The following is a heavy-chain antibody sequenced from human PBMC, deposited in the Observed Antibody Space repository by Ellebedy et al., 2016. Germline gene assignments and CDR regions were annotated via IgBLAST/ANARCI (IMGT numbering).Heavy chain of an antibody. V-gene: IGHV3-23*01. CDR2: LSGSGPKT. J-gene: IGHJ2*01. CDR3: AKHETDGDYYFDL. Sequence: GESLKISCAASGFTFKTYAMSWVRQAPGEGLEWVSTLSGSGPKTYYADSVQGRFTISRDNSKSTLYLQMNGLRAEDTAVYYCAKHETDGDYYFDLWGRGTLVTVSS. CDR1: GFTFKTYA. D-gene: IGHD2-21*01.